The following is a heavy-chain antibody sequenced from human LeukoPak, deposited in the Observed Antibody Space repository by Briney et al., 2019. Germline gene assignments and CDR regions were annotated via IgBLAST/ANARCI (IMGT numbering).Heavy chain of an antibody. V-gene: IGHV1-58*02. J-gene: IGHJ6*02. Sequence: SVKVSCKASGFTFTSSAMQWVRQARGQRLEWIGWIVVGSSNTNYAPKFQERVTITWDMSTSTAYMELSSLRSEDTAVYYCAATIAADTVYYGMDVWGQGTTVTVSS. CDR3: AATIAADTVYYGMDV. D-gene: IGHD6-13*01. CDR1: GFTFTSSA. CDR2: IVVGSSNT.